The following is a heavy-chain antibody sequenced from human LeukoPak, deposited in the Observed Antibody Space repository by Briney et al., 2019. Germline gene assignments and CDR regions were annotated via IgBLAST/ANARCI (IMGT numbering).Heavy chain of an antibody. V-gene: IGHV4-59*12. CDR2: IYYSGST. J-gene: IGHJ4*02. Sequence: KPSETLSLTCTVSGGSISSYYWSWIRQPPGKGLEWIGYIYYSGSTNYKPSLKSRVTISVDTSKNQFSLQLNSVTPEDTAVYYCARDARAGIAVAGTFDYWGQGTLVTVSS. CDR1: GGSISSYY. CDR3: ARDARAGIAVAGTFDY. D-gene: IGHD6-19*01.